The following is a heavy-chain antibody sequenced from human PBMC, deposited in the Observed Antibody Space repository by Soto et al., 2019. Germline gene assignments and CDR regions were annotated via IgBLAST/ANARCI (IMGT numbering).Heavy chain of an antibody. CDR2: IYYSGST. Sequence: SETLSLTCTVSGGSISSGDYYWSWIRQPPGKGLEWIGYIYYSGSTYYNPSLKSRVTISVDTSKNQFSLKLSSVTAADTAVYYCARVGVVVAATYEDYYYGMDVWGQGTTVTVSS. J-gene: IGHJ6*02. D-gene: IGHD2-15*01. CDR3: ARVGVVVAATYEDYYYGMDV. CDR1: GGSISSGDYY. V-gene: IGHV4-30-4*01.